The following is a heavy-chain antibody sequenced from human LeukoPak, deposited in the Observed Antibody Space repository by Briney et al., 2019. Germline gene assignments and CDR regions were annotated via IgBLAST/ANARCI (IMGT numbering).Heavy chain of an antibody. J-gene: IGHJ4*02. CDR1: GYTFTGYY. D-gene: IGHD2-15*01. Sequence: ASVKVSCKASGYTFTGYYMHWVRQAPGQGLEWMGWINPNSGGTNYAQKFQGRVTMTRDMSTSTVYMELSSLRSEDTAVYYCARDDGYCSGGSCYNYFDYWGQGTLVTVSS. V-gene: IGHV1-2*02. CDR3: ARDDGYCSGGSCYNYFDY. CDR2: INPNSGGT.